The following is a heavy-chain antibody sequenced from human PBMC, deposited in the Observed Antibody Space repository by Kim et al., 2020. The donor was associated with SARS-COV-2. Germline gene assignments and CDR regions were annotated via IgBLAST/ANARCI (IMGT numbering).Heavy chain of an antibody. J-gene: IGHJ4*02. CDR3: ARGPGGSETYYLFDY. Sequence: PSFKSRVTISLDTSKTQFSLKLSSVTAADTAVYYCARGPGGSETYYLFDYWGQGALVTVSS. D-gene: IGHD3-10*01. V-gene: IGHV4-59*09.